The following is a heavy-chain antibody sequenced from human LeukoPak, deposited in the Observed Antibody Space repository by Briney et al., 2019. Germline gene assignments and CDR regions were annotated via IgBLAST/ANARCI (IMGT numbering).Heavy chain of an antibody. CDR2: MHISGTT. J-gene: IGHJ2*01. D-gene: IGHD2-2*01. CDR3: ARGGTSWPDWYFDL. Sequence: SQTLSLTCTVPGGSISSGTYYWSWIRQPAGKGLEWIGRMHISGTTSYNPSLKSRVTISVDTSKSQFSLKLSSVTAADTAVYFCARGGTSWPDWYFDLWGRGALVTVSS. CDR1: GGSISSGTYY. V-gene: IGHV4-61*02.